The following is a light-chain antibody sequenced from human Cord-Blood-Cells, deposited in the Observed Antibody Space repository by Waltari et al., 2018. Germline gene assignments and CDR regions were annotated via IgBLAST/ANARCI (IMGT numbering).Light chain of an antibody. CDR3: QQYDNLPIT. CDR2: DAS. V-gene: IGKV1-33*01. CDR1: QDISNY. Sequence: DIQMTQSPSSLSASVGDRVTITCQASQDISNYLNWYQQKTGKAPKLLIYDASNLETGVPSMFSGSGSGTDFTFTISSLQPEDIATYYCQQYDNLPITFGPGTKVDIK. J-gene: IGKJ3*01.